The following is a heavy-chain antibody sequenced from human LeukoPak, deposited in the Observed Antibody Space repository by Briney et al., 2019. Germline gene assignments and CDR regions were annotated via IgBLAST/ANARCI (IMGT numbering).Heavy chain of an antibody. CDR3: AKGRLGELSLFPD. J-gene: IGHJ4*02. CDR1: GFTFSNYE. Sequence: GGSLRLSCAASGFTFSNYEMNWVRQAPGKGLEWVSYISNSGSTIYYADSVKGRFTVSRDNVKNSLFLQMNSLRAEDTAVYYCAKGRLGELSLFPDWGQGTLATVSS. CDR2: ISNSGSTI. D-gene: IGHD3-16*02. V-gene: IGHV3-48*03.